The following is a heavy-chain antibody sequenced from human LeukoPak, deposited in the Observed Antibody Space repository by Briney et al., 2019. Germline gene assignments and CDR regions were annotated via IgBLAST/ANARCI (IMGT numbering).Heavy chain of an antibody. Sequence: PSETLSLTCTVSGGSISSYYWSWIRQPPGKGLEWIGYIYYSGSTNYNPSLKSRVTISVDTSKNQFFLKLSSVTAADTAVYYCARVGIVVVPAAIPHFDYWGQGTLVTVSS. J-gene: IGHJ4*02. CDR2: IYYSGST. V-gene: IGHV4-59*01. CDR3: ARVGIVVVPAAIPHFDY. CDR1: GGSISSYY. D-gene: IGHD2-2*01.